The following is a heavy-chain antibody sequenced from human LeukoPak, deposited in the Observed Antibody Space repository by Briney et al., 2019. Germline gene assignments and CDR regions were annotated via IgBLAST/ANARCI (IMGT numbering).Heavy chain of an antibody. J-gene: IGHJ3*02. CDR2: ISDSGGST. V-gene: IGHV3-23*01. CDR3: AKRFSSGWRYAFDI. Sequence: GGSLRLSCAASGFTFSSYAMSWVRQDPGKGLEWISAISDSGGSTYYADSVKGRFTISRDNSKNTLFLQMNGLRAEDTAIYYCAKRFSSGWRYAFDIWGQGTMVTVSS. CDR1: GFTFSSYA. D-gene: IGHD6-19*01.